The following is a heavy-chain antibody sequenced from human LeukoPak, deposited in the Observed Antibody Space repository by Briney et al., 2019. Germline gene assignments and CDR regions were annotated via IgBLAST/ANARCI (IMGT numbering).Heavy chain of an antibody. CDR2: IYSGGST. Sequence: GGSLRLSCAASGFTVSSNYMSWVRQAPGKGLEWVSVIYSGGSTYYADSVKGRFTISRDNSKNTLYLQMNSLRAEDTAVYYCARDLPMEWEQLGGAFDIWGQGTMVTVSS. D-gene: IGHD1-26*01. J-gene: IGHJ3*02. V-gene: IGHV3-66*01. CDR1: GFTVSSNY. CDR3: ARDLPMEWEQLGGAFDI.